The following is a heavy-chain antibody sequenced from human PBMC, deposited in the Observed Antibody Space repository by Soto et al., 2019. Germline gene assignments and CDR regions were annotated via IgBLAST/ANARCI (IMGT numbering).Heavy chain of an antibody. CDR2: ISAYNGNT. J-gene: IGHJ4*02. V-gene: IGHV1-18*01. Sequence: SVKVSCKASGYTFTSSGISWVRHAPGEGLEWMGWISAYNGNTNYAQKLQGRVTMTTDTSTSTAYMELRSLRSDDTAVYYCARIGPYYDFWSGYSDFDYWGQGTLVTVSS. D-gene: IGHD3-3*01. CDR1: GYTFTSSG. CDR3: ARIGPYYDFWSGYSDFDY.